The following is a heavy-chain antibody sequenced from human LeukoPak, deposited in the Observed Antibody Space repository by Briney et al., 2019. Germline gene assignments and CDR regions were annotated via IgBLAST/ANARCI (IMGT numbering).Heavy chain of an antibody. V-gene: IGHV3-23*01. CDR1: GFTFNSYS. Sequence: GGSLRLSCVVSGFTFNSYSMSWVRQAPGKGLEWVSGISGSGGSTYYADSVKGRFTISRDNSKNTLYLQMNSLRAEDTAVYYCAKANILLWFGESLYIDYWGQGTLVTVSS. CDR3: AKANILLWFGESLYIDY. J-gene: IGHJ4*02. CDR2: ISGSGGST. D-gene: IGHD3-10*01.